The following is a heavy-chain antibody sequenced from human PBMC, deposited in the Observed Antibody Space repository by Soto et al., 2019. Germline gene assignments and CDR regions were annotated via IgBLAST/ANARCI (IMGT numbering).Heavy chain of an antibody. CDR2: INHSGST. D-gene: IGHD3-3*01. Sequence: SETLSLTCAVYGGSFSGYYWSWIRQPPGKGLEWIGEINHSGSTNYNPSLKSRVTISVDTSKNQFSLKLGSVTAADTAVYYCARGPPYYDFWSGHFNWGNWFDPWGQGTLVTVSS. V-gene: IGHV4-34*01. CDR1: GGSFSGYY. J-gene: IGHJ5*02. CDR3: ARGPPYYDFWSGHFNWGNWFDP.